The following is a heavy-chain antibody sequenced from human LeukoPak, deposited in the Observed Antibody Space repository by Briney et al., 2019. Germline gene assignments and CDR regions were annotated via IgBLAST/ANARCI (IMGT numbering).Heavy chain of an antibody. CDR2: INHSGST. D-gene: IGHD3-3*01. Sequence: PSETLSLTCAAYGGSFSGYYWSWIRQPPGKGLEWIGEINHSGSTNYNPSLKSRVTISVDTSKNQFSLKLSSVTAADTAVYYCARGGQYDFWSGYYIPAFDIWGQGTMVTVSS. CDR1: GGSFSGYY. V-gene: IGHV4-34*01. CDR3: ARGGQYDFWSGYYIPAFDI. J-gene: IGHJ3*02.